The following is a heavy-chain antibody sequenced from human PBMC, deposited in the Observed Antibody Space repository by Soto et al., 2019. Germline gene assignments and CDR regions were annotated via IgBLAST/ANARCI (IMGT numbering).Heavy chain of an antibody. CDR2: INHSGST. D-gene: IGHD5-12*01. V-gene: IGHV4-34*01. CDR3: ARVKRDGYNYFRRGVFDY. CDR1: GGSFSGYY. J-gene: IGHJ4*02. Sequence: QVQLQQWGAGLLKPSETLSLTCAVYGGSFSGYYWSWIRQPPGKGLEWIGEINHSGSTNYNPSLKSRVTISVDPSKNQFSLKLSSVTAADTAVYYCARVKRDGYNYFRRGVFDYWGQGTLVTVSS.